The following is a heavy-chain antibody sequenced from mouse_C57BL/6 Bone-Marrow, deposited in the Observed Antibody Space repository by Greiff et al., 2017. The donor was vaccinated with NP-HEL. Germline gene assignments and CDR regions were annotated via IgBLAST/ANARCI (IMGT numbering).Heavy chain of an antibody. Sequence: EVKLMESEGGLVQPGSSMKLSCTASGFTFSDYYMAWVRQVPEKGLEWVANINYDGSSTYYLDSLKSRFIISRDHAKNILYLQMSSLKSEDTATYYCARGLYYYGSSRFDYWGQGTTLTVSS. CDR2: INYDGSST. V-gene: IGHV5-16*01. D-gene: IGHD1-1*01. CDR1: GFTFSDYY. CDR3: ARGLYYYGSSRFDY. J-gene: IGHJ2*01.